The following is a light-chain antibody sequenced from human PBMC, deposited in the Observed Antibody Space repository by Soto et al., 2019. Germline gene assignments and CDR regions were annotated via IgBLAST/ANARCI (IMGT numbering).Light chain of an antibody. CDR2: DAS. V-gene: IGKV3-11*01. CDR1: QSVSRF. CDR3: QQRANWPLT. Sequence: ETVLTQAPATLSSSPGERATLSCRASQSVSRFLAWSQQKPGQAPRLLIYDASNRATGIPARFSGSGSGADFTLTISSLEPEDFAIYYCQQRANWPLTFGGGTKVDI. J-gene: IGKJ4*01.